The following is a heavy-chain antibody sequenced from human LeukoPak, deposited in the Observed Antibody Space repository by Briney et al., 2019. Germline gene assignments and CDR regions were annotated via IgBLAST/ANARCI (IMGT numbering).Heavy chain of an antibody. V-gene: IGHV5-51*01. CDR3: ARSYYYGSGQSYYYYMDV. CDR2: IYPGDSDT. Sequence: GESLKISCKGSGYSFTSYWIGWVRQMPGKGLEWMGIIYPGDSDTRYSPSFQGQVTISADKSISTAYLQWSSLKASDTAMYYCARSYYYGSGQSYYYYMDVWAKGPRSPSP. D-gene: IGHD3-10*01. CDR1: GYSFTSYW. J-gene: IGHJ6*03.